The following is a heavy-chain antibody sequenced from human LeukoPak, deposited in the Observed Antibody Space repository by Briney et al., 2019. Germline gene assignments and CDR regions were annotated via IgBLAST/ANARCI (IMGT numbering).Heavy chain of an antibody. CDR3: AKYDFWSGYIDY. CDR1: GFTFSSYG. Sequence: GGSLRLSCAASGFTFSSYGIHWVRQAPGKGLEWVAVISYDGSNKYYADSVKGRFTISRDNSKNTLYLQMNSLRAEDTAVYYCAKYDFWSGYIDYWGQGTLVTVSS. D-gene: IGHD3-3*01. J-gene: IGHJ4*02. V-gene: IGHV3-30*18. CDR2: ISYDGSNK.